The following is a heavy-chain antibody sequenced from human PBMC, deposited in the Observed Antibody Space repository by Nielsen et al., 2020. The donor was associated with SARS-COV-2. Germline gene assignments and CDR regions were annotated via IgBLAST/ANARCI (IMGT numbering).Heavy chain of an antibody. D-gene: IGHD6-19*01. Sequence: GGSLRLSCAASGFTFDDYGMSWVRQAPGKGLEWVSGINWNGGSTGYADSVKGRFTISRDNAKNSLYLQMNSLRAEDTAVYYCARFEGRIAVAGTIDYWGQGTLVTVSS. CDR3: ARFEGRIAVAGTIDY. CDR1: GFTFDDYG. CDR2: INWNGGST. V-gene: IGHV3-20*04. J-gene: IGHJ4*02.